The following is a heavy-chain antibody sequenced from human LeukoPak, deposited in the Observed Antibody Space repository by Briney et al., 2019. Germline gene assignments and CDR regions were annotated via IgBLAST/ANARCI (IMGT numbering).Heavy chain of an antibody. CDR2: IIPILGIA. J-gene: IGHJ4*02. CDR1: GGTFSSYA. V-gene: IGHV1-69*04. CDR3: AREADYGGNPLDY. Sequence: SVKVSCKASGGTFSSYAISWVRQAPGQGLEWMGRIIPILGIANYAQKLQGRVTMTTDTSTSTAYMELRSLRSDDTAVYYCAREADYGGNPLDYWGQGTLVTVSS. D-gene: IGHD4-23*01.